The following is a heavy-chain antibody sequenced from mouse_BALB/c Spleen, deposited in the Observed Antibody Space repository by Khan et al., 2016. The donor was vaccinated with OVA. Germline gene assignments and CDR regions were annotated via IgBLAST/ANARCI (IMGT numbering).Heavy chain of an antibody. J-gene: IGHJ1*01. CDR3: ARGARYRYFDV. V-gene: IGHV9-1*02. CDR2: INTYTGEP. CDR1: GYTFTNYG. Sequence: QIQLVQSGPELKKPGETVKISCKASGYTFTNYGMNWVKQAPGKGLKWMGWINTYTGEPTYTDDFKGRFAFSLDTSASPAYLQSYNRKNEERATYCGARGARYRYFDVWGAGTTVTVSS.